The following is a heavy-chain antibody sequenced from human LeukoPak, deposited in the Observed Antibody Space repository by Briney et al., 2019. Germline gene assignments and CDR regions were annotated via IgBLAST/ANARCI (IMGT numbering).Heavy chain of an antibody. CDR2: IKHDGSQK. CDR3: ARDGMGGIKAFDM. CDR1: GFTFNRYW. J-gene: IGHJ3*02. V-gene: IGHV3-7*05. Sequence: GGSLRLSCGASGFTFNRYWMSWVRQAPGKRLEWVANIKHDGSQKYYVDSVKGRFTISRDNAKNSLYLQMNSLRVEDTAVYFCARDGMGGIKAFDMWGQGTMVTVSS. D-gene: IGHD3-10*01.